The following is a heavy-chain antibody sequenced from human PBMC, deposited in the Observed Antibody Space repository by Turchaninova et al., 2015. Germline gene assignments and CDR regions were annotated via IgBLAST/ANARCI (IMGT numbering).Heavy chain of an antibody. J-gene: IGHJ4*02. CDR2: IIPIFGTA. CDR3: ATSSVVVITFDY. D-gene: IGHD3-22*01. V-gene: IGHV1-69*12. CDR1: GVTFSSYA. Sequence: QVQLLQSGAEVETPGYAVKVFCKASGVTFSSYAISCVRQAPGQGLEWMGGIIPIFGTANYAQKFQGRVTITADESTSTAYMELSSLRSEDTAVYYCATSSVVVITFDYWGQGTLVTVSS.